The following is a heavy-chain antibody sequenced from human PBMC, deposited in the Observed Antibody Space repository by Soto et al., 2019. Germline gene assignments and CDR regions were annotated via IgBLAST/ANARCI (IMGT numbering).Heavy chain of an antibody. CDR2: MSPNSGYT. CDR3: ARNTPNTGWFDS. J-gene: IGHJ5*01. CDR1: GYTFTNYD. Sequence: ASVKVSCKASGYTFTNYDINWVRQAAGQGLEWMGWMSPNSGYTGYAQKFQGRITMTRSTSIATAYMELSSLTSEDSAVYYCARNTPNTGWFDSWGRGTQVTVSS. D-gene: IGHD1-1*01. V-gene: IGHV1-8*01.